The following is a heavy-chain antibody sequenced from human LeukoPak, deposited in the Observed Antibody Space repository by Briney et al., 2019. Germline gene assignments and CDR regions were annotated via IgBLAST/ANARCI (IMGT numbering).Heavy chain of an antibody. D-gene: IGHD3-3*01. J-gene: IGHJ4*02. CDR2: ISSSGITI. Sequence: GGSLRLSCAASGFTFSDYYMTWIRQAPGKGLEWVSYISSSGITIYYADSVKGRFTISRDNSKSTLYLQMNSLRAEDTAIYYCAKSGSGYYIWGQGTLVTVSS. V-gene: IGHV3-11*01. CDR1: GFTFSDYY. CDR3: AKSGSGYYI.